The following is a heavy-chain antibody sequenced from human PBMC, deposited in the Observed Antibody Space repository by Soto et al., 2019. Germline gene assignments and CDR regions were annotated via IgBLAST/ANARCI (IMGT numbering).Heavy chain of an antibody. CDR1: GFTFDDYA. Sequence: SLRLSCAASGFTFDDYAMHWVRQAPGKGLEWVSGISWNSGSIGYADSVKGRFTISRDNAKNSLYLQMNSLRAEDTALYYCAKELYYYDSSGYSPHALDIWGQGTMVTVSS. V-gene: IGHV3-9*01. D-gene: IGHD3-22*01. CDR3: AKELYYYDSSGYSPHALDI. J-gene: IGHJ3*02. CDR2: ISWNSGSI.